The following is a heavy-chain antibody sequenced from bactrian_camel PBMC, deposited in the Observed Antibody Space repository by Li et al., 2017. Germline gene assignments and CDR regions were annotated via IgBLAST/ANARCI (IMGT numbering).Heavy chain of an antibody. V-gene: IGHV3S31*01. CDR1: GFTFSNYA. D-gene: IGHD1*01. Sequence: VQLVESGGGLVQPGGSLRLSCAASGFTFSNYAMSWVRQAPGKGLEWVSGINTRDNIYYIDSVKGRFTISWDKVKNMLYLQMNSLGNDDTAVYYCAAELPTTWTDYGYWGQGTQVTVS. CDR3: AAELPTTWTDYGY. CDR2: INTRDNI. J-gene: IGHJ6*01.